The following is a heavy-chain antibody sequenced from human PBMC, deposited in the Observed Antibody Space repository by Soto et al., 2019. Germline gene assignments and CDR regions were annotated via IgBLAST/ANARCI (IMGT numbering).Heavy chain of an antibody. D-gene: IGHD3-9*01. Sequence: ESGGGVVQPGRSLRLSCAASGFTFSSYAMHWVRQAPGKGLEWVAVISYDGSNKYYADSVKGRFTISRDNSKNTLYLQMNSLRAADTAVYYCARVSGPIPYDILTGYPHHWGQGTLVTVSS. J-gene: IGHJ5*02. CDR2: ISYDGSNK. CDR3: ARVSGPIPYDILTGYPHH. V-gene: IGHV3-30-3*01. CDR1: GFTFSSYA.